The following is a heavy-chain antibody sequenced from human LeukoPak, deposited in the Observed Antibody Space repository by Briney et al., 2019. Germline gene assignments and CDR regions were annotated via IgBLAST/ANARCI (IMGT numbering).Heavy chain of an antibody. Sequence: QPGGSLRLSCAASGFTFSSYGMHWVRQAPGKGLEWVAFIRYDGSNKYYADSVKGRFTISRDNSKNTLYLQMNSLRAEDTAVYYCAKDRGRKPNWIFDYWGQGTLVTVSS. D-gene: IGHD1-20*01. CDR1: GFTFSSYG. CDR2: IRYDGSNK. J-gene: IGHJ4*02. CDR3: AKDRGRKPNWIFDY. V-gene: IGHV3-30*02.